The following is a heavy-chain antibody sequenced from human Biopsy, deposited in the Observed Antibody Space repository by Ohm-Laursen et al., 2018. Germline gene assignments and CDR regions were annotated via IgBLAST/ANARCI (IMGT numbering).Heavy chain of an antibody. V-gene: IGHV4-59*12. CDR1: GGSISSYY. CDR2: IYYTGST. CDR3: AGIVLGPTNDAFDI. Sequence: SETLSLTCTVSGGSISSYYWSWIRQPPGKGLEWIGYIYYTGSTNYNPSLKSRVTISVDTSMNHLSLRLNSVTAADTAVYYCAGIVLGPTNDAFDIWGQGTMVTVSS. D-gene: IGHD1-26*01. J-gene: IGHJ3*02.